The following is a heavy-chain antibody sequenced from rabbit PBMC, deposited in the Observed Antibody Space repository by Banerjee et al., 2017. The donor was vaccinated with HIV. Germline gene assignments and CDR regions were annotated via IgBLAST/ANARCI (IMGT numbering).Heavy chain of an antibody. V-gene: IGHV1S45*01. J-gene: IGHJ4*01. CDR3: ARDLAGVIGWNFNL. Sequence: QEQLEESGGDLVKPGASLTLTCTASGFSFSSYWMSWVRQAPGKGLEWMACIYAGSSGSTYYASWAKGRFTISKTSSTTVTLQMTSLTAADTATYFCARDLAGVIGWNFNLWGPGTLVTVS. D-gene: IGHD4-1*01. CDR1: GFSFSSYW. CDR2: IYAGSSGST.